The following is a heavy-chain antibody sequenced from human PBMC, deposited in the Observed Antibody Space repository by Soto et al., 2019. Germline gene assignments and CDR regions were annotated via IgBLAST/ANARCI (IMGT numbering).Heavy chain of an antibody. V-gene: IGHV1-8*01. J-gene: IGHJ6*02. CDR1: GYTFTSYD. Sequence: QVQLVQSGAEVKKPGASLKVSCKASGYTFTSYDINWVRQATGQGLEWMGWMNPNSGNTGHAQKFQGRVTMTRNTSLRTAYMKLSSLRSDYTAVYYCARDKTSYGMDVWGQGSTVTVSS. CDR2: MNPNSGNT. CDR3: ARDKTSYGMDV.